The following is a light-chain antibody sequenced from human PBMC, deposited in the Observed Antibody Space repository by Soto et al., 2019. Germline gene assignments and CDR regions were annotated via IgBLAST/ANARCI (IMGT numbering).Light chain of an antibody. J-gene: IGLJ1*01. CDR1: NGDVGTYNF. Sequence: QSVLTQPAFVSGSPGQSITISCTGTNGDVGTYNFVSWYQQHPGKAPKLIIYDVNSRPSGVSNRFSASKSGNTASLTISGFQAEDEADYYCCSYTTTSTYVFGPGTKVT. CDR3: CSYTTTSTYV. V-gene: IGLV2-14*03. CDR2: DVN.